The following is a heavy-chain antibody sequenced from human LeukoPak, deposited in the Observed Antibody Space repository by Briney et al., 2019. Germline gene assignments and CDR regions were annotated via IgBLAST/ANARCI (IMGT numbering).Heavy chain of an antibody. Sequence: ASVKVSCKASGYTFTSYGISWVRQAPGQGLEWMGWISAYNGNTNYAQKLQGRVTITADTSTSTAYMELRSLRSDDTAVYYCARVVAVADDASDIWGQGTMVTVSS. CDR3: ARVVAVADDASDI. V-gene: IGHV1-18*01. CDR2: ISAYNGNT. J-gene: IGHJ3*02. D-gene: IGHD6-19*01. CDR1: GYTFTSYG.